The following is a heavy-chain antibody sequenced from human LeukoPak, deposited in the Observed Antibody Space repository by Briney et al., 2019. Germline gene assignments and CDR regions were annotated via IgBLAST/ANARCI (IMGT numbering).Heavy chain of an antibody. J-gene: IGHJ4*02. Sequence: SETLSLTCSVSGGSISSESYYWGWIRQSPGKGLEWIGNAFYSGRAYYNPSLKSRVTISVDTSKSQFSLKVTSAIAADTAVYYCAGSFGAATGSLDYWGQGILVSVSS. V-gene: IGHV4-39*01. CDR2: AFYSGRA. CDR1: GGSISSESYY. CDR3: AGSFGAATGSLDY. D-gene: IGHD3-16*01.